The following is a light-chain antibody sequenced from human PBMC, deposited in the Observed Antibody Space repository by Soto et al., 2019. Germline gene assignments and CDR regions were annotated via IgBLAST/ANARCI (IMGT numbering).Light chain of an antibody. CDR3: SAWDDSLNGDV. V-gene: IGLV1-44*01. J-gene: IGLJ1*01. CDR2: GDS. CDR1: SSNIGSNN. Sequence: VLTQSPSASGTPGQRVTISCSGSSSNIGSNNVNWYQQLPGAAPRLLIYGDSQRPSGVPDRFSASKSGTSASLAISGLQSEDEADYYCSAWDDSLNGDVFGTGTKVTVL.